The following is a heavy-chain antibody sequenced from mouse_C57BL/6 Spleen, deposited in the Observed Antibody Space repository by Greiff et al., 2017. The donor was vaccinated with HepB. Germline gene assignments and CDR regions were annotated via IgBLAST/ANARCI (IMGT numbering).Heavy chain of an antibody. D-gene: IGHD2-4*01. Sequence: DVMLVESGGGLVKPGGSLKLSCAASGFTFSSYAMSWVRQTPEKRLEWVATISDGGSYTYYPDNVKGRFTISRANAKNNLYLQMSHLKSEDTAMYYCARDTYYDYPYAMDDWGQGTSVTVSS. CDR2: ISDGGSYT. CDR3: ARDTYYDYPYAMDD. J-gene: IGHJ4*01. CDR1: GFTFSSYA. V-gene: IGHV5-4*01.